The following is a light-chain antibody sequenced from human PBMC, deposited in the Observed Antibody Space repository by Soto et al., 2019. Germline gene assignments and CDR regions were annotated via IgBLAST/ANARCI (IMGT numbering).Light chain of an antibody. Sequence: EIVMTQSPATLSVSPGERATLSCRASQSVSSNLACYQQKPGQAPRLLIYGASTRATGIPARFSGGGSGTEFTLTISSLQSEDFAVYYCQQYNNWPLWTFGQGTKVEIK. CDR3: QQYNNWPLWT. J-gene: IGKJ1*01. CDR1: QSVSSN. V-gene: IGKV3-15*01. CDR2: GAS.